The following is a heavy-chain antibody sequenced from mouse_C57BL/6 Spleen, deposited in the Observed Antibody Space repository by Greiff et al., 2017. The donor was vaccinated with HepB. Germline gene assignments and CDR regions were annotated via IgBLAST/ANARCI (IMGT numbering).Heavy chain of an antibody. Sequence: EVQLVESGGGLVKPGGSLKLSCAASGFTFSDYGMHWVRQAPEKGLEWVAYISSGSSTIYYADTVKGRFTISRYNAKNTLFLQMTSLRSEDTAMYYCARTGGSRVFDVWGTGTTVTVSS. CDR1: GFTFSDYG. CDR3: ARTGGSRVFDV. V-gene: IGHV5-17*01. CDR2: ISSGSSTI. D-gene: IGHD1-1*01. J-gene: IGHJ1*03.